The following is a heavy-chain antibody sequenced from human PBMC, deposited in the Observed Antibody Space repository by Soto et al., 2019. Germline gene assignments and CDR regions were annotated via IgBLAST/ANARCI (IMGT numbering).Heavy chain of an antibody. V-gene: IGHV3-30-3*01. J-gene: IGHJ6*02. CDR3: ARDVGSRYFAAGLDV. D-gene: IGHD3-9*01. CDR1: GFTFSSYA. CDR2: ITYDGSNK. Sequence: QVQLVESGGGVVQPGRSLRLSCAASGFTFSSYAMHWVRQAPGKGLEWVAVITYDGSNKYYADSVKGRFTISRDNSKNTLYLQMNSLRAEDTAVYYCARDVGSRYFAAGLDVWGQGTTVTVSS.